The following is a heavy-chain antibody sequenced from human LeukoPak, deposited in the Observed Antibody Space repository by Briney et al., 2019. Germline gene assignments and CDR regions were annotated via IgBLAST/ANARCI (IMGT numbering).Heavy chain of an antibody. CDR1: GASISYYY. Sequence: SETLSLTCTVSGASISYYYWSWIRQPAGKGLEWIGRICGGGSTNYNPSLKSRVTISVNESKNQFSLKLTSVTAADTAVYYCARNTLTGTDSFDYWGQGTLVTVSS. J-gene: IGHJ4*02. CDR2: ICGGGST. CDR3: ARNTLTGTDSFDY. D-gene: IGHD1-20*01. V-gene: IGHV4-4*07.